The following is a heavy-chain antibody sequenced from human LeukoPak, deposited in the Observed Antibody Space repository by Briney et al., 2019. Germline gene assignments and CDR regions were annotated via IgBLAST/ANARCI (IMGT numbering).Heavy chain of an antibody. J-gene: IGHJ4*02. D-gene: IGHD6-6*01. CDR2: IYYSGRT. V-gene: IGHV4-59*01. Sequence: SETLSLTCTVSGCSISNYFWSWIRQPPGKGLEWIGYIYYSGRTNYNPSLKSRVTTSVDTSKNQFSLNLRSVTAADTAVYYCARARFGSSNYFDYWGQGSLVTVSS. CDR3: ARARFGSSNYFDY. CDR1: GCSISNYF.